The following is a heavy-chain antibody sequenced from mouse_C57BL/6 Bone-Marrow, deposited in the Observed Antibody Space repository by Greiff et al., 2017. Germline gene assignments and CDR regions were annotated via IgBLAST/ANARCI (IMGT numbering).Heavy chain of an antibody. CDR3: AKPYGSSWYFDV. V-gene: IGHV1-39*01. Sequence: VQLQQSGPELVKPGASVKISCKASGYSFTDYNMNWVKPSNGKSLEWIGVINPNYGTTSYNQKFKGKATLTVDQSSSTAYMQLNSLTSEDSAVYYCAKPYGSSWYFDVWGTGTTVTVSS. CDR2: INPNYGTT. CDR1: GYSFTDYN. J-gene: IGHJ1*03. D-gene: IGHD1-1*01.